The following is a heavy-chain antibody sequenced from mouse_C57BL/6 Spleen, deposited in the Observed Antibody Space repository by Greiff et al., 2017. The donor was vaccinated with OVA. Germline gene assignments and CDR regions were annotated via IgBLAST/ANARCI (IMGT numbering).Heavy chain of an antibody. Sequence: EVHLVESGGGLVKPGGSLKLSCAASGFTFSSYAMSWVRQTPEKRLEWVATISDGGSYTYYPDNVKGRFTISRDNAKNNLYLQMSHLKSEDTAMYYCAREKGPRSYDAMDYWGQGTSVTVSS. CDR2: ISDGGSYT. V-gene: IGHV5-4*01. CDR1: GFTFSSYA. D-gene: IGHD1-1*01. CDR3: AREKGPRSYDAMDY. J-gene: IGHJ4*01.